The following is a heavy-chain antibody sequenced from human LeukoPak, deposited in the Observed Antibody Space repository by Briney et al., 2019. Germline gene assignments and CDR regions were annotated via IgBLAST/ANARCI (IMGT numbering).Heavy chain of an antibody. CDR2: IWYDGSYK. D-gene: IGHD6-19*01. J-gene: IGHJ4*02. CDR3: ARDGGVGTSGSTDY. Sequence: GGSLRLSCAASGFTFSSYAMSWVRQAPGKGLEWVAVIWYDGSYKYYADSVKGRFTISRDNSKNTLYLQMNSLRAEDTAVYYCARDGGVGTSGSTDYWGQGTLVTVSS. V-gene: IGHV3-33*08. CDR1: GFTFSSYA.